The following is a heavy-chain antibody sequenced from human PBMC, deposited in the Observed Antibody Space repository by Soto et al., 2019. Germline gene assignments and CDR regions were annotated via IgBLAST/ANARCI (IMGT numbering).Heavy chain of an antibody. CDR2: ISAFNGET. CDR1: GFTFSDYG. V-gene: IGHV1-18*01. CDR3: VRDKQCLLPVPLNFDS. J-gene: IGHJ4*02. D-gene: IGHD6-19*01. Sequence: ASVKVSCKASGFTFSDYGFSWVRQAPGRGLEWMGWISAFNGETNYTQKSEGRVAMTTDAATTTAYMELRSLTVDDTAVYYCVRDKQCLLPVPLNFDSWGQGNVVTVS.